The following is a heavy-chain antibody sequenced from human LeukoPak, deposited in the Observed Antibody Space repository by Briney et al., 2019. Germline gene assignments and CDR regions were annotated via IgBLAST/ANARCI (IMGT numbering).Heavy chain of an antibody. D-gene: IGHD3-3*01. CDR1: GFTFSSYW. J-gene: IGHJ4*02. Sequence: GGSLRLSCVASGFTFSSYWMSWVRQAPGKGLEWVSAITGSGDSTYYADSVKGRFTISRDNSKNTLYLQMNSLRAEDTAVYYCAKDRVTIFGVVIGGYYFDYWGQGTLVTVSS. CDR3: AKDRVTIFGVVIGGYYFDY. CDR2: ITGSGDST. V-gene: IGHV3-23*01.